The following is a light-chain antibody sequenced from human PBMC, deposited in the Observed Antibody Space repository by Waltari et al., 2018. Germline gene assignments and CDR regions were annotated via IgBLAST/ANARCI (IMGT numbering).Light chain of an antibody. J-gene: IGKJ3*01. CDR2: GAS. CDR1: QSVSSSY. CDR3: QQYGSSPGFT. V-gene: IGKV3-20*01. Sequence: EIVLTQSTGTLSLSPGERSTLPCRASQSVSSSYLAWCQQKPGQAPRLLIYGASSRATGIPDRFSGSGSGTDFTLTISRLEPEDFAVYYCQQYGSSPGFTFGPGTKVDIK.